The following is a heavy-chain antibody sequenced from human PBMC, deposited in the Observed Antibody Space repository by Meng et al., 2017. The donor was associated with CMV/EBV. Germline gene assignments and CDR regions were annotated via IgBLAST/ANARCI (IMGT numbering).Heavy chain of an antibody. CDR2: INPNSGGT. Sequence: VVRVQARGEVHEPGAQWKVSCKASGYTFTGYYMHWVRQAPGQGLEWMGWINPNSGGTNYAQKFQGRVTMTRDTSISTAYMELSRLRSDDTAVYYCARFMSSSWDHYFDYWGQGTLVTVSS. D-gene: IGHD6-13*01. CDR1: GYTFTGYY. J-gene: IGHJ4*02. CDR3: ARFMSSSWDHYFDY. V-gene: IGHV1-2*02.